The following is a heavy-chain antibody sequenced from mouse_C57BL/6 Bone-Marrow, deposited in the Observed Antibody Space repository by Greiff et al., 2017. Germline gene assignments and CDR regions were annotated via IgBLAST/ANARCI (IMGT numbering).Heavy chain of an antibody. J-gene: IGHJ2*01. CDR1: GFNIKDDY. D-gene: IGHD2-1*01. V-gene: IGHV14-4*01. Sequence: VQLQQSGAELVRPGASVKLSCTASGFNIKDDYMHWVKQRPEQGLEWIGWIDPENGDTEYASKFQGKATITADTSSNTAYLQLSSLTSEDTAVYYCTLSFIWYPDYWGQGTTLTVSS. CDR3: TLSFIWYPDY. CDR2: IDPENGDT.